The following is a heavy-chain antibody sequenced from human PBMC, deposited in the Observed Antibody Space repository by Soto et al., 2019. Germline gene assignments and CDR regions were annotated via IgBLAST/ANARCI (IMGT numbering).Heavy chain of an antibody. CDR2: IRSKANSYAT. V-gene: IGHV3-73*01. CDR3: TTVTTLGGMGY. J-gene: IGHJ4*02. D-gene: IGHD4-17*01. Sequence: PGGALRLSCAASGFTFCGSAMHWVRQASGKGLEWVGRIRSKANSYATAYAASVKGRFTISRDDSKNTAYLQMNSLKTEDTAVYYCTTVTTLGGMGYWGQGTLVTVSS. CDR1: GFTFCGSA.